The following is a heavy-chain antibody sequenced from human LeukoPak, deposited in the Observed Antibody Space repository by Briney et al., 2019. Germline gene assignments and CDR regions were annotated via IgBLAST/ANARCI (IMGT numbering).Heavy chain of an antibody. J-gene: IGHJ4*02. CDR3: AKRSGYTTGWFFDF. V-gene: IGHV3-23*01. CDR2: ISGSGDNT. Sequence: GGSLRLSCAASGFSLSSYAMSWVRQAPGKGLEWVSSISGSGDNTYYAESVKGRFTISRDNSKNTLFLQMNSLRAEDTAVFYCAKRSGYTTGWFFDFWGQGTLVTVSS. CDR1: GFSLSSYA. D-gene: IGHD6-19*01.